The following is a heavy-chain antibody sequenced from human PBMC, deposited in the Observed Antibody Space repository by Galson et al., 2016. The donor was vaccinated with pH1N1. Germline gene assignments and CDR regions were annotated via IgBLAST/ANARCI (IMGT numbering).Heavy chain of an antibody. CDR2: IYYTGTT. V-gene: IGHV4-59*01. Sequence: SETLSLTCSVSGDSINNYYWTWIRQPPGKGLEWIGCIYYTGTTKYNPSLKSRVTISVDMSKNQFSLKLNSATAADTAMYYCARVLSSYRSLIDYWGQGTLVTVSS. CDR3: ARVLSSYRSLIDY. J-gene: IGHJ4*01. CDR1: GDSINNYY. D-gene: IGHD6-13*01.